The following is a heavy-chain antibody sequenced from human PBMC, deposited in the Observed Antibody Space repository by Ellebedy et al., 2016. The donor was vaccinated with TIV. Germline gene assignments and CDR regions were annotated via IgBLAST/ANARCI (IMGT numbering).Heavy chain of an antibody. CDR1: GFTFSSYA. CDR3: TTNSGWYRTFDY. V-gene: IGHV3-15*01. Sequence: GGSLRLSCAASGFTFSSYAMHWVRQAPGKGLEWVGRIKSKTDGGTTDYAAPVKGRFTISRDDSKNTLYLQINSLKTEDTAVYYCTTNSGWYRTFDYWGQGTLVTVSS. D-gene: IGHD6-19*01. J-gene: IGHJ4*02. CDR2: IKSKTDGGTT.